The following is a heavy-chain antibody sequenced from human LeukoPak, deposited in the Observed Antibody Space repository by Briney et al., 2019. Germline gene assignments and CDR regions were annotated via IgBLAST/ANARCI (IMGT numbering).Heavy chain of an antibody. J-gene: IGHJ4*02. CDR2: IYYSGST. Sequence: SSETLSLTCTVSGGSISSYYWSWIRQPPGKGLEWIGSIYYSGSTYYNPSLKSRVTISVDTSKNQFSLKLSSVTAADTAVYYCARLGPPLYDSSGEEGYWGQGTLVTVSS. CDR1: GGSISSYY. D-gene: IGHD3-22*01. CDR3: ARLGPPLYDSSGEEGY. V-gene: IGHV4-39*01.